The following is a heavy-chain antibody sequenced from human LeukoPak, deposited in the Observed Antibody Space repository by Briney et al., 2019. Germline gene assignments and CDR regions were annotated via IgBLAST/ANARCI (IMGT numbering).Heavy chain of an antibody. CDR1: GFTFGDYA. CDR2: IRSKAYGGTT. Sequence: TGGSLRLSCTASGFTFGDYAMSWVRQAPGKGLEWVGFIRSKAYGGTTEYAASVKGRFTISRDDSKSIAYPQMNSLKTEDTAVYYCTRDPRLNWFDPWGQGTLVTVSS. V-gene: IGHV3-49*04. J-gene: IGHJ5*02. CDR3: TRDPRLNWFDP.